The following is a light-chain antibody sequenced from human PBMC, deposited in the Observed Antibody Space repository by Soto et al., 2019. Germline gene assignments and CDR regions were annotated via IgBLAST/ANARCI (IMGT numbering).Light chain of an antibody. J-gene: IGKJ1*01. Sequence: VIWMTQSPSLLSASTGDRVTISCRMSQGISSYLAWYQQKPGKXPEXXIYAASTLQSGVPSRFSGSGSGTDLTITISSLQSEDCEVYDGQQYNNWRWTLGQGTKVDI. CDR2: AAS. CDR3: QQYNNWRWT. CDR1: QGISSY. V-gene: IGKV1D-8*03.